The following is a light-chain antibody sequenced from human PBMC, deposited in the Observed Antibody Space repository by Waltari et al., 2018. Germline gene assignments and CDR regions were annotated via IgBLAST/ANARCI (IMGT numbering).Light chain of an antibody. CDR3: YSTTDNNLGV. CDR2: QDS. CDR1: RLPKTY. J-gene: IGLJ1*01. Sequence: SSELTQPSSVSVSPGQTARITCSGDRLPKTYTRWFQQKPGQAPVLVLYQDSARPSGIPERFSGSSSGTTVTLTISGAQVEDEADYYCYSTTDNNLGVFGPGTRVTVL. V-gene: IGLV3-27*01.